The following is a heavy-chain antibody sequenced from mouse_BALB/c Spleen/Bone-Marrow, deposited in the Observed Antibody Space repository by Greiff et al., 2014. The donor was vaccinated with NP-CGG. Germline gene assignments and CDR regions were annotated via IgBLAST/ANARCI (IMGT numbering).Heavy chain of an antibody. V-gene: IGHV14-1*02. CDR3: ARHYYGTSYVGYFDY. D-gene: IGHD1-1*01. CDR1: GFNIKGYY. Sequence: VQLQQSGAELVRPGALVKLSCKASGFNIKGYYMHWVKQRPGQGLEWIGWIDPENGNTIYDPKFQGKASITADTSSNTAYLQLSSLTSEDTAVYYCARHYYGTSYVGYFDYWGQGTTLTVSS. J-gene: IGHJ2*01. CDR2: IDPENGNT.